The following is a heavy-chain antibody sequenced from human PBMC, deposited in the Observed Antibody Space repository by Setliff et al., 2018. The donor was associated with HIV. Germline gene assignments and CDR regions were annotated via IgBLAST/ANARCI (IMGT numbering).Heavy chain of an antibody. CDR1: GGSISSHY. CDR3: ARDYCGGDCYFPYYYYGMDV. V-gene: IGHV4-59*11. CDR2: ISYSGIS. Sequence: PSETLSLTCTVSGGSISSHYWSWIRQPPGKGPEWIGYISYSGISNYNPSLKSRVTISLDTSKNHFSLQLRSVTAADTAVYYCARDYCGGDCYFPYYYYGMDVWGHGTTVTVSS. D-gene: IGHD2-21*02. J-gene: IGHJ6*02.